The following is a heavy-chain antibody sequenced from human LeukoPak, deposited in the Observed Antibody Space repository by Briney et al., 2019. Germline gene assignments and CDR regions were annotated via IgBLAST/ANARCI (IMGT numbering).Heavy chain of an antibody. D-gene: IGHD2-2*01. CDR2: INPNSGGT. CDR3: AKANALYCSSTSCLFDY. CDR1: GYTFTGHY. J-gene: IGHJ4*02. Sequence: GASVKVSCKASGYTFTGHYMHWVRQAPGQGLEWMAWINPNSGGTYYAQNFHDRITMTGDTSISTAYMELSRLRSDDTAIYYCAKANALYCSSTSCLFDYWGQGTLVTVSS. V-gene: IGHV1-2*02.